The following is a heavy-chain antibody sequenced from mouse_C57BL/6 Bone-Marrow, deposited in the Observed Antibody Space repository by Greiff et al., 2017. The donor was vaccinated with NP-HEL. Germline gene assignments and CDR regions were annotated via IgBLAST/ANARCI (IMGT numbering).Heavy chain of an antibody. CDR2: IRSKSNNYAT. Sequence: DVKLVESGGGLVQPKGSLKLSCAASGFSFNTYAMNWVRQAPGKGLEWVARIRSKSNNYATYYADSVKDRFTISRDDSESMLYLQMNNLKTEDTAMYYCVRGGIYYYGSSYGYFDYWGQGTTLTVSS. V-gene: IGHV10-1*01. D-gene: IGHD1-1*01. CDR1: GFSFNTYA. J-gene: IGHJ2*01. CDR3: VRGGIYYYGSSYGYFDY.